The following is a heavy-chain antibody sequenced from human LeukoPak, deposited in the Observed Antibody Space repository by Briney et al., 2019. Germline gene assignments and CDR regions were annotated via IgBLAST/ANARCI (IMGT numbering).Heavy chain of an antibody. CDR2: IKQYGSAT. V-gene: IGHV3-7*01. J-gene: IGHJ4*02. CDR1: GFTFSSYW. Sequence: PGGSLRLSCTASGFTFSSYWMSWVRQAPGKGLEWVANIKQYGSATFYVDSVKGRFTISRDNSKNTLYLQMNSLRAEDTAVYYCAKVGHIVGATTELDYWGQGTLVTVSS. D-gene: IGHD1-26*01. CDR3: AKVGHIVGATTELDY.